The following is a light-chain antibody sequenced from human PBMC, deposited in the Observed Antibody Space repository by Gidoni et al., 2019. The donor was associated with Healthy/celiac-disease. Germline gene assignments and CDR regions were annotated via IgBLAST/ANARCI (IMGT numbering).Light chain of an antibody. J-gene: IGKJ4*01. CDR2: DAS. CDR1: QGISSA. Sequence: AIQLTQSPSSLSASVGDRVTITCRASQGISSALAWYQQKPGKAPKLLIYDASSLESGVPSRFSCSGSGTDFTLTISSLHPEDFATYYCQQFNNYPLTFGGGTKVEIK. CDR3: QQFNNYPLT. V-gene: IGKV1D-13*01.